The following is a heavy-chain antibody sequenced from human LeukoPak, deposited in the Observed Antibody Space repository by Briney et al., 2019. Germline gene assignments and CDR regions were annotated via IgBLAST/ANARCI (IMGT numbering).Heavy chain of an antibody. CDR3: ARTDWNDVGVDWFDP. CDR2: IYYSGST. J-gene: IGHJ5*02. D-gene: IGHD1-1*01. CDR1: GGSISSYY. V-gene: IGHV4-59*12. Sequence: SETLSLTCTVSGGSISSYYWSWIRQPPGKGLEWIGYIYYSGSTNYNPSLKSRVTISVDTSKNQFSLKLSSVTAADTAVYYCARTDWNDVGVDWFDPWGQGTLVTVSS.